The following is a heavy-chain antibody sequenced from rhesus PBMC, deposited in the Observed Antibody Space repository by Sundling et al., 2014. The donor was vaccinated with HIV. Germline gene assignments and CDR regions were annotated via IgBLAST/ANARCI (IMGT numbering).Heavy chain of an antibody. CDR1: GGSINRSY. J-gene: IGHJ6*01. Sequence: QLQLQESGPGLVKPSETLSVTCAVSGGSINRSYWSWVRQAPGKGLEWIGYIYGTSNTNYNPSLKSRITLSVDTSKNQFSLKLRSVTAADTAVYYCARADNSWYYGLDSWGQGVVVT. CDR2: IYGTSNT. D-gene: IGHD6-13*01. CDR3: ARADNSWYYGLDS. V-gene: IGHV4-169*01.